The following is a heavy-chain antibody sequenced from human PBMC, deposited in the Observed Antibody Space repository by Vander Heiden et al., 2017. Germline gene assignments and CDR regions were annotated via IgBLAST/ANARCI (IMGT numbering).Heavy chain of an antibody. CDR2: ISSSSSYI. Sequence: ELQLVQAGGGLVKPGGSLRLSCAASAFTFSSYSMNWFRQAPGKGLEWVSSISSSSSYIYYADSVKGRYSIARDNAKNSLYLQRYRMRAEQTTVYQCARDHSPNYCDGGGSYSALNYWGQGTMVTVSS. CDR3: ARDHSPNYCDGGGSYSALNY. J-gene: IGHJ4*02. CDR1: AFTFSSYS. V-gene: IGHV3-21*01. D-gene: IGHD3-10*01.